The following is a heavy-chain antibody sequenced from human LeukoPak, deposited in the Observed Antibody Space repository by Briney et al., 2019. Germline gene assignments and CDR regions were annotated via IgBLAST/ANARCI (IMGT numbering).Heavy chain of an antibody. J-gene: IGHJ4*02. D-gene: IGHD3-10*01. CDR3: ARSGTRRSYGSGSPLSY. CDR2: INHSGST. CDR1: GGSFSGYY. Sequence: PSETLSLTCAVYGGSFSGYYWSWIRQPPGKGLEWIGEINHSGSTNYNPSLKSRVTISVDTSKNQFSLKLSSVTAADTAVYYCARSGTRRSYGSGSPLSYWGQGTLVTVSS. V-gene: IGHV4-34*01.